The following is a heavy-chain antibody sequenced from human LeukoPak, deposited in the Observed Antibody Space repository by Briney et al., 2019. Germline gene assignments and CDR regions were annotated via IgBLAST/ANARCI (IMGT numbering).Heavy chain of an antibody. D-gene: IGHD2-15*01. CDR3: ARLLAGCPGGRCRAHFEY. CDR2: IYYGGST. J-gene: IGHJ4*02. Sequence: PSETLSLTCSVSGDSINSNYWSWMRQPPGKGLEWIGYIYYGGSTNYNPSLKSRVSMSVDTSKNQFSLNLSSVTAADTAVYHCARLLAGCPGGRCRAHFEYWGQGTLVTVSS. V-gene: IGHV4-59*01. CDR1: GDSINSNY.